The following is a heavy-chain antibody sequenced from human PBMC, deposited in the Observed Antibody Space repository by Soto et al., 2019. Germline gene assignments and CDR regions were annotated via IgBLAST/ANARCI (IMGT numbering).Heavy chain of an antibody. CDR2: IYYSGST. J-gene: IGHJ4*02. Sequence: QVQLQESGPGLVKPSETLSLTCTVSGGSVTSGSYYWSWIRQPPGKGLEWIGCIYYSGSTNYNPSLKSRVTISVDTSKSQLSLKLSSVTAADTAVYYCARDQGIAVAVFDYWGQGTLVTVSS. V-gene: IGHV4-61*01. CDR1: GGSVTSGSYY. CDR3: ARDQGIAVAVFDY. D-gene: IGHD6-19*01.